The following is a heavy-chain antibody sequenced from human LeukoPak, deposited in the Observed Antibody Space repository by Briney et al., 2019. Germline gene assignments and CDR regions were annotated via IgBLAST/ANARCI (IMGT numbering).Heavy chain of an antibody. D-gene: IGHD3-10*01. CDR3: ARDPGRVRGVLGFDY. J-gene: IGHJ4*02. V-gene: IGHV3-48*04. CDR1: GFTFNTYS. CDR2: ISSSSNPI. Sequence: GGSLRLSCAASGFTFNTYSMNWVRRAPGKGLEWVSYISSSSNPIWYADSVKGRFTISRDNAKNSLFLQMNSLRAEDTAVYYCARDPGRVRGVLGFDYWGQGIPVTVSS.